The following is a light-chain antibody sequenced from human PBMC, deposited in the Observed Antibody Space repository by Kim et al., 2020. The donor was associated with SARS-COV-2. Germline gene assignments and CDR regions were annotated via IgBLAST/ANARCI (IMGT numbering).Light chain of an antibody. CDR1: QSVRSN. CDR3: QQYHSRPIT. J-gene: IGKJ5*01. Sequence: EIVMTQSPVTLSVSPGERAALSCKASQSVRSNLAWYQQKLGQAPRLLLYGASTRATDIPARFSGSGSGTEFTLTISSLQSEDFAVYYCQQYHSRPITFGQGTRLEIK. CDR2: GAS. V-gene: IGKV3-15*01.